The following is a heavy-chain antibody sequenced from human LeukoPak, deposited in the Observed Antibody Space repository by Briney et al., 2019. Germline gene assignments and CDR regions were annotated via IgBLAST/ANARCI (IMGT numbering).Heavy chain of an antibody. Sequence: GGSLRLSCAASGFTFSSYDMSWVRQAPGKGLEWVSAISGSGGSTYYADSVKGRFTISRDNSKNTLYLQMNSLRAEDTAVYYCAKESTLCSSTSCYTGVDYWGQGTLVTVSS. V-gene: IGHV3-23*01. CDR1: GFTFSSYD. D-gene: IGHD2-2*02. CDR2: ISGSGGST. J-gene: IGHJ4*02. CDR3: AKESTLCSSTSCYTGVDY.